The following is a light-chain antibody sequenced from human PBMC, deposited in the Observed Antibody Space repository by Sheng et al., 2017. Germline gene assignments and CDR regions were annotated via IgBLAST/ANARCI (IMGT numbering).Light chain of an antibody. CDR1: SNDVGGYNY. Sequence: QSVLTQPRSVSGSPGQSLTISCTGTSNDVGGYNYVSWYQHSPGKPPKLMIYDVTKRPSGVPARFSGSKSGNTASLTISGLQAGDEADYYCCSYAGRTVVFGGGTKVTVL. V-gene: IGLV2-11*01. J-gene: IGLJ2*01. CDR2: DVT. CDR3: CSYAGRTVV.